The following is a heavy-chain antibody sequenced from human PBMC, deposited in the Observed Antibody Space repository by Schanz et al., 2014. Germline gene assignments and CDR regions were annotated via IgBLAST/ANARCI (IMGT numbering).Heavy chain of an antibody. CDR1: EYSFTSYS. J-gene: IGHJ4*02. V-gene: IGHV1-3*04. D-gene: IGHD3-3*01. Sequence: QVHLVQSGAEVKRPGASVKVSCKASEYSFTSYSMHWVRQAPGQRLEWMGWINTGSGDTKYSQNFQGRVTITRDTSASTAYMELRSLRSDDTAVYYCARDRRFFDRDDLYYFDYWGQGTLVTVSS. CDR3: ARDRRFFDRDDLYYFDY. CDR2: INTGSGDT.